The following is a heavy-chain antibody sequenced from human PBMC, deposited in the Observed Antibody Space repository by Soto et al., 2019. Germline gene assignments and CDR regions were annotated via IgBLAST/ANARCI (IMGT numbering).Heavy chain of an antibody. D-gene: IGHD3-22*01. CDR1: GGSISSYY. Sequence: ETLSLTCTVSGGSISSYYWSWIRQPAGKGLEWIGRIYTSGSTNYNPSLKSRVTMSVDTSKNQFSLKLSSVTAADTAVYYCAGTRDYYDSSGYYHFDYWGQGTLVTVSS. CDR3: AGTRDYYDSSGYYHFDY. CDR2: IYTSGST. J-gene: IGHJ4*02. V-gene: IGHV4-4*07.